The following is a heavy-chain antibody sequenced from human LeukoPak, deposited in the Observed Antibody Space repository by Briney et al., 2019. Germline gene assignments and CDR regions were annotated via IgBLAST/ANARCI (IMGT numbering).Heavy chain of an antibody. Sequence: GGSLRLSCAASGFTFISYSMNWVRQAPGKGLEWVSSISSTSSSYIYYADSVKGRFTISRDNAKNSLYLQMNSLRAEDTAVYYCARWTGFGVHTLGGGAFDIWGQGTMVTVSS. J-gene: IGHJ3*02. CDR1: GFTFISYS. V-gene: IGHV3-21*01. CDR3: ARWTGFGVHTLGGGAFDI. CDR2: ISSTSSSYI. D-gene: IGHD3-10*01.